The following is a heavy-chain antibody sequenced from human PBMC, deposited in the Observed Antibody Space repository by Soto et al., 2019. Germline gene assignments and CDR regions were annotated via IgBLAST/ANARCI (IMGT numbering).Heavy chain of an antibody. J-gene: IGHJ5*02. CDR1: GGTFSSYA. CDR2: IIPIFGTA. V-gene: IGHV1-69*12. Sequence: QVQLVQSGAEVKKPGSSVKVSCKASGGTFSSYAISWVRQAPGQGLEWMGGIIPIFGTANYAQKFQGRVTISADQSTSTAYMELSSLRSEDTAVYYCARPTQYCYDSTGLSASFDPWGQGTLVTVSS. CDR3: ARPTQYCYDSTGLSASFDP. D-gene: IGHD3-22*01.